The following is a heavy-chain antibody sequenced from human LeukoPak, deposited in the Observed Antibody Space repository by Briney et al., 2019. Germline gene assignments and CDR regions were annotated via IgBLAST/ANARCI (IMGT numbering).Heavy chain of an antibody. CDR3: ARDYGSGYDLRGHFDY. CDR1: GFTFSSYS. D-gene: IGHD3-10*01. Sequence: PGGSLRLSCAASGFTFSSYSMNWVSQAPGKGLEWVSSISSSSSYIYYADSVKGRFTISRDNAKNSLYLQMNSLRAEDTAVYYCARDYGSGYDLRGHFDYWGQGTLVTVSS. CDR2: ISSSSSYI. V-gene: IGHV3-21*01. J-gene: IGHJ4*02.